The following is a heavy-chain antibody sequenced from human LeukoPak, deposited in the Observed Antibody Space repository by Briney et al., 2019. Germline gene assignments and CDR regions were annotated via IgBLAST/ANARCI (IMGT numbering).Heavy chain of an antibody. J-gene: IGHJ5*02. V-gene: IGHV1-18*01. CDR3: AKSGAVAGTVIDWFDP. CDR1: GNSFISFA. Sequence: SGNSFISFAISWVRQAPGQGLEWMGWTSAYYGTTNYAQKFKGRVTMTTDKSTSTAYMELSSLRSEDTAVYYCAKSGAVAGTVIDWFDPWGQGTLVTVSS. D-gene: IGHD6-19*01. CDR2: TSAYYGTT.